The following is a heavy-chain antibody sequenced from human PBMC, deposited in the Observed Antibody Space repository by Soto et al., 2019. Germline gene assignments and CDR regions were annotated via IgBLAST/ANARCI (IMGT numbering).Heavy chain of an antibody. V-gene: IGHV3-48*03. J-gene: IGHJ4*02. CDR2: ISSGSDTI. CDR3: ARDRAAGGY. CDR1: GFSFSTYE. D-gene: IGHD6-13*01. Sequence: EVQLVESGGGLVQPGGSLRLSCAASGFSFSTYEMNWVRQAPGKGLEWVAYISSGSDTIHYAVSVRGRFTVSRDNAKNSLYLQMNSLRVEDTALYYCARDRAAGGYWGQGTLVTVSS.